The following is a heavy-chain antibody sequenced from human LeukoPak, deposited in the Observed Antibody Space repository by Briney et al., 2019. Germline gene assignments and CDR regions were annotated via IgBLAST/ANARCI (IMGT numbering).Heavy chain of an antibody. CDR1: GFSFSSYS. J-gene: IGHJ4*02. D-gene: IGHD6-19*01. Sequence: GGSLRLSCAASGFSFSSYSINWVRQAPGKGLEWVSYVSGDGNAKHYTDSVKGRFTISRDNAKNALYLQMNSLRADDTAVYYCARETILAVAGDFWGQGTLVTVSS. CDR2: VSGDGNAK. V-gene: IGHV3-48*01. CDR3: ARETILAVAGDF.